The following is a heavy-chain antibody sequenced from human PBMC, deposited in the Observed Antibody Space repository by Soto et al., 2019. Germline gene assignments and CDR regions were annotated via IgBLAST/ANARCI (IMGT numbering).Heavy chain of an antibody. CDR1: GYTFTSYD. V-gene: IGHV1-8*01. CDR2: MNPNSGNT. Sequence: QVQLVQSGAEVKKPGASVKVSCKASGYTFTSYDINWVRQATGQGLEWMGWMNPNSGNTGYAQKFQGRVPMTRNTSISTAYMELRSLISEDTAVYYCASGINDYDSGDDAFDLWRQGTMVTVSS. D-gene: IGHD3-10*01. J-gene: IGHJ3*01. CDR3: ASGINDYDSGDDAFDL.